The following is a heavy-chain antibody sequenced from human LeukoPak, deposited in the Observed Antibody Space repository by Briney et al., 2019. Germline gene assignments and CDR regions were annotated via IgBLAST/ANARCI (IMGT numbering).Heavy chain of an antibody. J-gene: IGHJ4*02. D-gene: IGHD5-18*01. V-gene: IGHV4-59*01. CDR2: VYYRGQT. Sequence: SETLSLTCAVTSDSISSYYWNWIRQTPGKGLEWLGHVYYRGQTHYNPSLKSRVTILMDTSQSQISLSLHSVTAADTAVYYCATFRRGSTYGSFDYWGQEILVTVSS. CDR1: SDSISSYY. CDR3: ATFRRGSTYGSFDY.